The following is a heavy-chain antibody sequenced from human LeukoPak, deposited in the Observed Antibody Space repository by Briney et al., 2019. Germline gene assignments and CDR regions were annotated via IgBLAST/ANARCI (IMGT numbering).Heavy chain of an antibody. Sequence: GGSLRLSCAAFGFTFSIYEMNWVRQAPGKGLEWVSYISSSGSTIYYADSVEGRFTISRDNAKILLYLQMNSLRVGDTAVYYCARLGGSYPVSPWGQGTLVTVFS. CDR1: GFTFSIYE. CDR2: ISSSGSTI. V-gene: IGHV3-48*03. J-gene: IGHJ5*02. CDR3: ARLGGSYPVSP. D-gene: IGHD1-26*01.